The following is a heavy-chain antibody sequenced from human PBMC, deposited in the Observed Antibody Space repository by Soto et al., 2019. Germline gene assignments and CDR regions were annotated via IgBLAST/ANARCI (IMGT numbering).Heavy chain of an antibody. CDR2: IYSGGRN. V-gene: IGHV4-61*02. CDR1: GDSLRSSYHY. D-gene: IGHD1-26*01. CDR3: ARDDVGASDY. J-gene: IGHJ4*02. Sequence: SETLSLTCTVSGDSLRSSYHYWSWIRQPAGKGLEWIGRIYSGGRNNYNPSLKSRVTMSVDTSKNQFSLKLSSVTAADTAVYYCARDDVGASDYWGQGTLVTVSS.